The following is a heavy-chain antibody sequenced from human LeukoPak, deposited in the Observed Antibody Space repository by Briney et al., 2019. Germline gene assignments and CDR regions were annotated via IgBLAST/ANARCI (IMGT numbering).Heavy chain of an antibody. CDR2: ISGSGGNT. V-gene: IGHV3-23*01. CDR3: ARRAYDSSGFDL. CDR1: GFTFTTYA. Sequence: PGGSLRLSCAASGFTFTTYALSWARQAPGKGLEWVSAISGSGGNTYYTDPVKGRFAISRDDSKNTLYLQMNSLRAEDTAIYYCARRAYDSSGFDLWGRGTLVTVSS. D-gene: IGHD3-22*01. J-gene: IGHJ2*01.